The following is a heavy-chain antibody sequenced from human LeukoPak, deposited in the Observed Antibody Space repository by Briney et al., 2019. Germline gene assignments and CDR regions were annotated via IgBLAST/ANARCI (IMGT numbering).Heavy chain of an antibody. CDR3: ARRTGYCSSTSCYTIDY. Sequence: PGGSLRLSCAASGFTFSSYGMHWVRQAPGKGLEWVAFIRYDGSNKYYADSVKGRFTISRDNSKNTLYLQMNSLRAEDTAVYYCARRTGYCSSTSCYTIDYWGQGTLVTVSS. CDR2: IRYDGSNK. D-gene: IGHD2-2*02. CDR1: GFTFSSYG. V-gene: IGHV3-30*02. J-gene: IGHJ4*02.